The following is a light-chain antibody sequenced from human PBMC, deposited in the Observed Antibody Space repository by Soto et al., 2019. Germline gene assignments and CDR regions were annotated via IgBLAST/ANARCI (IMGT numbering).Light chain of an antibody. V-gene: IGLV2-14*03. J-gene: IGLJ2*01. CDR2: DVN. CDR1: SSDVGGYNY. Sequence: QSALTQPASMSGSRGQSITISCTGTSSDVGGYNYVSWYRQHPGKAPKLMIYDVNNRPSGVSNRFSGSKSGNTASLTISGLQAEDEADYYCSSHSSSSTLVVFGGGTKVTVL. CDR3: SSHSSSSTLVV.